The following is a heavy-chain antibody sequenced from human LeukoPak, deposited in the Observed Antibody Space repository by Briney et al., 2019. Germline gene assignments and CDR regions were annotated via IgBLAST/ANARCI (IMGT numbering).Heavy chain of an antibody. V-gene: IGHV3-9*01. D-gene: IGHD3-22*01. J-gene: IGHJ3*02. CDR3: AKGRYYYDCSGYYSGAFDI. CDR2: ISWNSGSI. CDR1: GFTFDDYA. Sequence: PGRSLRLSCAASGFTFDDYAMHWVRQAPGKGLEWVSGISWNSGSIGYADSVKGRFTISRDNAKNSLYLQMNSLRAEDTALYYCAKGRYYYDCSGYYSGAFDIWGQGTMVTVSS.